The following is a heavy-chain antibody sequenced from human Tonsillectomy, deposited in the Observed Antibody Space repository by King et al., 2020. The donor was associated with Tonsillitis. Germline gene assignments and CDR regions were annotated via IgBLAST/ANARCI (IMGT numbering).Heavy chain of an antibody. D-gene: IGHD4-17*01. Sequence: QLVQSGAEVKKPGASVKLSCQASGYTFTSYYIHWVRQAPGQGLEWMGIINPSGGSTSYAQNFHGRITMTRDTSTSTVYMELSSLRSQDTAVYYCARDPSDPLNDSGDYFDYWGQGTLVTVSS. J-gene: IGHJ4*02. CDR3: ARDPSDPLNDSGDYFDY. V-gene: IGHV1-46*01. CDR2: INPSGGST. CDR1: GYTFTSYY.